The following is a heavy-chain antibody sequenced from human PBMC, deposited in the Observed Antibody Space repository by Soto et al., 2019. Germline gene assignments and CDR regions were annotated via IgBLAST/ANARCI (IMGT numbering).Heavy chain of an antibody. CDR3: ARDSYYYDNSGSGFDY. D-gene: IGHD3-22*01. CDR2: ISYDGSNK. V-gene: IGHV3-30-3*01. J-gene: IGHJ4*02. CDR1: GFTFSSYA. Sequence: PVGSMSLSWSASGFTFSSYAMHWVRQAPGKGLEWVAVISYDGSNKYYADSVKGRFTISRDNSKNTLYLQMNSLRAEDTAVYYCARDSYYYDNSGSGFDYWGQGTLVTVSS.